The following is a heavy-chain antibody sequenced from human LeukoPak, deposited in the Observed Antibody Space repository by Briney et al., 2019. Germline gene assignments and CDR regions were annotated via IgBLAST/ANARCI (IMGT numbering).Heavy chain of an antibody. CDR3: ARARITMIVVTFDI. D-gene: IGHD3-22*01. CDR1: GGSFSGYY. V-gene: IGHV4-34*01. Sequence: SETLSLTCAVYGGSFSGYYWSWIRQPPGKGLEWIGEINHSGSTNYNPSLKSRVTISVDTSKNQFSLKLSSVTAADTAVYYCARARITMIVVTFDIWGQGTMVTVSS. CDR2: INHSGST. J-gene: IGHJ3*02.